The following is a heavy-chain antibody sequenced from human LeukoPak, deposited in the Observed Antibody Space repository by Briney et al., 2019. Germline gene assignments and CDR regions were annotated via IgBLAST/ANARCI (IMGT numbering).Heavy chain of an antibody. V-gene: IGHV3-9*01. Sequence: GGSLRLSCAVSGFTFDDYAMHWVRQVPGKGLEWVSGISWNSDTIGYADSVKGRFTISRDNAKNSLYLQMNSLRAEDTAVYYCARAAETFVTVGGTTMDYYMDVWGKGTTVTVSS. D-gene: IGHD1-26*01. CDR3: ARAAETFVTVGGTTMDYYMDV. J-gene: IGHJ6*03. CDR2: ISWNSDTI. CDR1: GFTFDDYA.